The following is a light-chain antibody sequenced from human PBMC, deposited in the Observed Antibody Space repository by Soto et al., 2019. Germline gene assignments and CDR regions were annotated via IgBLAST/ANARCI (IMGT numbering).Light chain of an antibody. CDR2: AAS. CDR3: QQSYSRRT. CDR1: QSISSY. J-gene: IGKJ2*01. V-gene: IGKV1-39*01. Sequence: DIQMTQSPSSLSASVGDRVTITCRASQSISSYLNWYQQKPGKAPKLLIYAASSLQSGVPSRFSGSGSGTDFTLTISSLQPEDFATYYCQQSYSRRTFGQRTKLEIK.